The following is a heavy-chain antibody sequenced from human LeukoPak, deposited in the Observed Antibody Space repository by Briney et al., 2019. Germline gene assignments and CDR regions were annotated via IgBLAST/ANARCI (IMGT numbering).Heavy chain of an antibody. CDR3: ARDRLHYGEYEKTFDY. J-gene: IGHJ4*02. Sequence: GGSLRLSCAASGFTFSSYSMNWVRQAPGKGLEWVSYITFSSSIIYYANSVRGRFTISRDNAKNSLYLQMTSLRAEDTAVYYCARDRLHYGEYEKTFDYWGQGTLVTVSS. V-gene: IGHV3-48*01. CDR2: ITFSSSII. D-gene: IGHD4-17*01. CDR1: GFTFSSYS.